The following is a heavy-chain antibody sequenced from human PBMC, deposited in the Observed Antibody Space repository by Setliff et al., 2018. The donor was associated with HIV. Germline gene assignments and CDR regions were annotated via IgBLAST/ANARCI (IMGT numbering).Heavy chain of an antibody. CDR2: IRYDGSNK. J-gene: IGHJ6*02. Sequence: PGGSLRLSCAASGFTFSSYGMHWVRQAPGKGLEWVAFIRYDGSNKYYADSVKGRFTISRDNSKNTLYLQMNSLRAEDTAVYYCAKTFHTPPASINNYYYYYGMDVWGQGTTVTVSS. CDR1: GFTFSSYG. CDR3: AKTFHTPPASINNYYYYYGMDV. V-gene: IGHV3-30*02. D-gene: IGHD1-20*01.